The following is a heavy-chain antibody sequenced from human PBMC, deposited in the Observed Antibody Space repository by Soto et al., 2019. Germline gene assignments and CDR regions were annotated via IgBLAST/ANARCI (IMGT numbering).Heavy chain of an antibody. D-gene: IGHD5-18*01. J-gene: IGHJ4*02. V-gene: IGHV3-23*01. Sequence: GGSLRLSCAASGFTFSSYAMSWVRQAPGKGLEWVSVISGSGGSTYYADSVKGRFTISRDNSKDTLYLQMNSLRAEDTAVYYCAKDRGQLWPRGYFDYWGQGTLVTVSS. CDR2: ISGSGGST. CDR3: AKDRGQLWPRGYFDY. CDR1: GFTFSSYA.